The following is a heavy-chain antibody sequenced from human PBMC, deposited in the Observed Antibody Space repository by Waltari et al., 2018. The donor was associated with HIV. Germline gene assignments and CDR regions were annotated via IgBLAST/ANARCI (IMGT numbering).Heavy chain of an antibody. D-gene: IGHD6-6*01. CDR2: ISGSGSST. CDR3: AKVPQYISSSIYYYGMDV. Sequence: EVQLLESGGGLVQPGGSLRLSCADSGFTFSTKALSWVRQAPGKGLEWVSSISGSGSSTYYADSIEGRFTISRDNSKNTLYLQMNSLRAEDTAAYYCAKVPQYISSSIYYYGMDVWGQGTTVTVSS. J-gene: IGHJ6*02. CDR1: GFTFSTKA. V-gene: IGHV3-23*01.